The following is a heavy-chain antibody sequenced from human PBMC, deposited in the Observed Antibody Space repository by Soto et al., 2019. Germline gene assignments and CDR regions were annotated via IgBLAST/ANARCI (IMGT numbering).Heavy chain of an antibody. CDR2: ISSSSSTI. CDR3: ARGNWFDP. CDR1: GFTFSSYS. V-gene: IGHV3-48*02. Sequence: GGSLRLSCAASGFTFSSYSMNWVRQAPGKGLEWVSYISSSSSTIYYADTVKGLFTISRDNAKNPLYLQMNSLRDEDTAGYYCARGNWFDPWGQGTLVTVSS. J-gene: IGHJ5*02.